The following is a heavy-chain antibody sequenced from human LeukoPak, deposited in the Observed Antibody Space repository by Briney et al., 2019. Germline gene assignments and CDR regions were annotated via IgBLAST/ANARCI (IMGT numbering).Heavy chain of an antibody. CDR2: IYHSGST. D-gene: IGHD3-10*01. Sequence: SETLSLTCTVSGGSISSGGYYWSWIRQHPGKGLEWIGYIYHSGSTYYNPSLKSRVTISVDTSKNQFSLKLSSVTAADTAVYYCARETSWVRGVRDNWFDPWGQGTLVTVSS. J-gene: IGHJ5*02. CDR3: ARETSWVRGVRDNWFDP. CDR1: GGSISSGGYY. V-gene: IGHV4-31*03.